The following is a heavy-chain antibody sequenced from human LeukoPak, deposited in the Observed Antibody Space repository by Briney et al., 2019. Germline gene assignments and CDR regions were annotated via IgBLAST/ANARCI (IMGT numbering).Heavy chain of an antibody. CDR3: AADGYSSSWFLY. D-gene: IGHD6-13*01. CDR1: GLTVSKTY. CDR2: LCPGGNT. Sequence: TGGSLRLSCAASGLTVSKTYMSWVRQAPGKGLEWVSVLCPGGNTYYADSVKGRFTISRDNSKNTLYLQMNSLRTEDTAVYYCAADGYSSSWFLYWGQGTLVTVSS. V-gene: IGHV3-66*02. J-gene: IGHJ4*02.